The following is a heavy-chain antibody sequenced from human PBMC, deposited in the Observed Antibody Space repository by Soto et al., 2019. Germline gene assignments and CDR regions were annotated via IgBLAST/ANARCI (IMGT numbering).Heavy chain of an antibody. CDR2: IKPDGSEK. CDR1: GFTFSSFW. Sequence: EAHLVESGGGLVQPGGSLRLSCAASGFTFSSFWMNWVRQTPGKGLEWVAHIKPDGSEKYFVDSVRGRFTISRDNAKNSVYLQMNSLRAEDTAVYYCARGDMVRENDGFDIWGQGTMVTVSS. J-gene: IGHJ3*02. V-gene: IGHV3-7*01. D-gene: IGHD3-10*01. CDR3: ARGDMVRENDGFDI.